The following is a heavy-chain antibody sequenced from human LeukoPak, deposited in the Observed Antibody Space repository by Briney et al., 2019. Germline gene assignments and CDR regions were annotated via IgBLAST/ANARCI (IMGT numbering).Heavy chain of an antibody. CDR2: VDYRGTT. D-gene: IGHD3-10*01. Sequence: SQTLSLTYIVSGESISSGTYYWNWIRQHPGKGLEWIGYVDYRGTTYHNPSLKSRGAILVDTSKNQLSLTLSSVTAADTAIYYCARGFYGSGSFPVTFDYWGQGTLVIVSS. CDR3: ARGFYGSGSFPVTFDY. V-gene: IGHV4-31*03. CDR1: GESISSGTYY. J-gene: IGHJ4*02.